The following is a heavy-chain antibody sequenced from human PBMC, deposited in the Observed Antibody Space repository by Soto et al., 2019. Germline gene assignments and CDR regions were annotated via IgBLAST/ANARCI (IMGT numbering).Heavy chain of an antibody. CDR1: GFTFSSYG. J-gene: IGHJ4*02. V-gene: IGHV3-30*18. CDR3: AKPSSGYCTNGVCYPAWDFDY. Sequence: PGGSLRLSCAASGFTFSSYGMHWVRQAPGKGLEWVAVISYDGSNKYYADSVKGRFTISRDNSKNTLYLQMNSLRAEDTAVYYCAKPSSGYCTNGVCYPAWDFDYWGQGTLVTV. CDR2: ISYDGSNK. D-gene: IGHD2-8*01.